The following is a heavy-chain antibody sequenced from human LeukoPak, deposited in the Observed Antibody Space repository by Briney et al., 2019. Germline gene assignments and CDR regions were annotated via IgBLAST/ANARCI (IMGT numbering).Heavy chain of an antibody. V-gene: IGHV4-34*01. J-gene: IGHJ3*02. CDR2: INHSGSP. D-gene: IGHD3-10*01. CDR3: ARDLSDYYGSGSYRPIDAFDI. CDR1: GGSFSGYY. Sequence: SETLSLTCAVYGGSFSGYYWSWIRQPPGKGLEWIGEINHSGSPNYNPSLKSRVTISIDTSKNQLSLKLSPVTTADTAVDYCARDLSDYYGSGSYRPIDAFDIWGQGTMVTVSS.